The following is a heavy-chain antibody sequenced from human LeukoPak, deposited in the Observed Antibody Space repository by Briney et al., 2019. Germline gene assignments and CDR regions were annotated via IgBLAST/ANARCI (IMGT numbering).Heavy chain of an antibody. V-gene: IGHV4-34*01. Sequence: SETLSLTCAAYGGSFSGYYWSWIRQPPGKGLEWIGEINHSGSTNYNPSLKSRVTIPVDTSKNQFSLKLSSVTAADTAVYYCARGPDYGDYSDYWGQGTLVTVSS. CDR3: ARGPDYGDYSDY. CDR2: INHSGST. CDR1: GGSFSGYY. D-gene: IGHD4-17*01. J-gene: IGHJ4*02.